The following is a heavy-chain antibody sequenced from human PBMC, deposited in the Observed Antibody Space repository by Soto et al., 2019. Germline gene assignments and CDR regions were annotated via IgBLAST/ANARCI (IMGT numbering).Heavy chain of an antibody. CDR2: IQSGGTT. J-gene: IGHJ6*04. CDR3: AMDDVVGDGSRCYGVALDV. Sequence: PGGSLRLSCAASGFNSINQYMTWVRQAPGKGLEWVSLIQSGGTTYYADSVKGRFTISRDTSENTLHLQMDSLRVEDTAVYYCAMDDVVGDGSRCYGVALDVWGKGTTVTVSS. V-gene: IGHV3-66*01. D-gene: IGHD2-15*01. CDR1: GFNSINQY.